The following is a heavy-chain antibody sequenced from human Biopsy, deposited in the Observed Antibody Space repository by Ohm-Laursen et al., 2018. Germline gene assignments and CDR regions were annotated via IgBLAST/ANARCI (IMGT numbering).Heavy chain of an antibody. Sequence: LRLSCAASGFSFSTYGIYWIRQSPGKGLEWIGEINHRGFTSNNPSLKSRVTISVDTSKNQFSLKLGSVTAADTAVYYCAKNLAVSSYALDIWGQGTMVTVSS. CDR2: INHRGFT. V-gene: IGHV4-34*08. CDR1: GFSFSTYG. J-gene: IGHJ3*02. CDR3: AKNLAVSSYALDI. D-gene: IGHD2/OR15-2a*01.